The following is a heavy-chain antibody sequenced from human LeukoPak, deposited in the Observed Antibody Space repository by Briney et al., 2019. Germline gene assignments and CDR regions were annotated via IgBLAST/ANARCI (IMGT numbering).Heavy chain of an antibody. J-gene: IGHJ6*02. Sequence: GGSLRLSCAASGFTVSSNYMSWVRQAPGKGLEWVSVIYSGGSTYYADSVKGRFTISRDNSKNTLYLQMNSLRAEDTGVYYCARESTVLGLDVWGQGTTVTVSS. D-gene: IGHD4-17*01. CDR1: GFTVSSNY. CDR2: IYSGGST. V-gene: IGHV3-66*01. CDR3: ARESTVLGLDV.